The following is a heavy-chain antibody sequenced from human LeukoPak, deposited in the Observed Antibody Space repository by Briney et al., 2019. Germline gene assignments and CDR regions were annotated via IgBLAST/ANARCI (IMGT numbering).Heavy chain of an antibody. J-gene: IGHJ2*01. Sequence: PGGSLRLSWAASGFTFSSHGMHWVRQAPGKGLEWVVVISADGDTKYYADSVKGRFTISRDNSKNTVYLEMNSLREEDTAVYYYAKEGAWGNWYFDLWGRGTLVTVSS. V-gene: IGHV3-30*18. CDR2: ISADGDTK. D-gene: IGHD3-16*01. CDR3: AKEGAWGNWYFDL. CDR1: GFTFSSHG.